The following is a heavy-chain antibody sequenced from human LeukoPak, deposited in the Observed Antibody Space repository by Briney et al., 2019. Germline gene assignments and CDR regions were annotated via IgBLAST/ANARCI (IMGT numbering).Heavy chain of an antibody. J-gene: IGHJ4*02. CDR2: IRSKAYGGTT. V-gene: IGHV3-49*04. D-gene: IGHD1-7*01. CDR1: GFTFGDYT. CDR3: ARGYRSGTMSPFFDY. Sequence: PGRSLSLSCKGSGFTFGDYTVSWVRQAPGKGLQWVSFIRSKAYGGTTEYAASVKGRFTISRDDSKSIAYLQMNSLKTEDTAVYYCARGYRSGTMSPFFDYWGQGTLVTVPS.